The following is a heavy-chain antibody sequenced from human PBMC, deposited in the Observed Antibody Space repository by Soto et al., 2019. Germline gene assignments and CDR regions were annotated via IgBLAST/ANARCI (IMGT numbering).Heavy chain of an antibody. CDR2: IWYDGSNK. CDR1: GFTFSSYG. V-gene: IGHV3-33*01. Sequence: PGGSLRLSCAASGFTFSSYGMHWVRQAPGKGLEWVAVIWYDGSNKYYADTVKGRFTISRDNSKNTLYLQMNSLRAEDTVVYYCARDSYYCSGGSCHLSAHYMDVWGKGTTVTVSS. D-gene: IGHD2-15*01. CDR3: ARDSYYCSGGSCHLSAHYMDV. J-gene: IGHJ6*03.